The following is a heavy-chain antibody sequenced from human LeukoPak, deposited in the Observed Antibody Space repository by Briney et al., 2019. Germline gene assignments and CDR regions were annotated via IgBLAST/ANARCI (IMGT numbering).Heavy chain of an antibody. CDR1: GGSISSYY. Sequence: SETLSLTCTVSGGSISSYYWSWIRQPPGKGLEWIGYIYYSGSTNYNPSLKSRVTISVDTSKNQFSLKLSSVTAADTAVYYCARGEPIQASFDYWGQGTLVTVSS. D-gene: IGHD1-26*01. J-gene: IGHJ4*02. CDR2: IYYSGST. CDR3: ARGEPIQASFDY. V-gene: IGHV4-59*08.